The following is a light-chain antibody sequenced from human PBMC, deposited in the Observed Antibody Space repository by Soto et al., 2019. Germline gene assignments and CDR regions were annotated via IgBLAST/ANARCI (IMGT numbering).Light chain of an antibody. Sequence: QSVLTQPPSVSGAPGQKVTISCTGSSSNIGAGYDVNWYHQLPGTAPKLLIHGNSNRPSGVPDRFSGSKSGTSASLAITKLQAEDEADYFCQSYDSSLSGDVFGTGTKLTVL. V-gene: IGLV1-40*01. CDR3: QSYDSSLSGDV. J-gene: IGLJ1*01. CDR2: GNS. CDR1: SSNIGAGYD.